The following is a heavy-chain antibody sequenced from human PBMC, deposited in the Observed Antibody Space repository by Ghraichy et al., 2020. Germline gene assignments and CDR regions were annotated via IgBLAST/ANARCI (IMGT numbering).Heavy chain of an antibody. CDR3: ARAFARGWEAYYYYYMDV. D-gene: IGHD1-26*01. J-gene: IGHJ6*03. Sequence: GGSLRLSCAASGFTFSSYGMHWVRQAPGKGLEWVAVIWYDGSNKYYADSVKGRFTISRDNSKNTLYLQMNSLRAEDTAVYYCARAFARGWEAYYYYYMDVWGKGTTVTVSS. V-gene: IGHV3-33*01. CDR1: GFTFSSYG. CDR2: IWYDGSNK.